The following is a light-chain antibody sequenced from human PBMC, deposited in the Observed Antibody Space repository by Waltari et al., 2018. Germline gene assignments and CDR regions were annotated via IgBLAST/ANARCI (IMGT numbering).Light chain of an antibody. CDR2: WAS. V-gene: IGKV4-1*01. CDR1: QSVLSSSNNENY. Sequence: DIVMPQSPDSLAVSLGGRATINSRSSQSVLSSSNNENYLAWYQQKPGQPPNLLIYWASTRESGVPDRVSGSGSGTDFTLTISSLQAEDVAVYYCQQYYSTPQTFGQGTKLEIK. CDR3: QQYYSTPQT. J-gene: IGKJ2*01.